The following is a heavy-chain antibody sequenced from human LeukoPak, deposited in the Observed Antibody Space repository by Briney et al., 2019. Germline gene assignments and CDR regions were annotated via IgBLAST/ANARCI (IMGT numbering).Heavy chain of an antibody. CDR2: MNPNSGNT. CDR3: ARTPIAARPGNWFDP. D-gene: IGHD6-6*01. V-gene: IGHV1-8*01. CDR1: GYTFTSYD. J-gene: IGHJ5*02. Sequence: ASVKVSCKASGYTFTSYDINWVRQATGQGLEWMGWMNPNSGNTGYAQKFQGRVTMTRNTSMSTAYMELCSLRSEDTAVYYCARTPIAARPGNWFDPWGQGTLVTVSS.